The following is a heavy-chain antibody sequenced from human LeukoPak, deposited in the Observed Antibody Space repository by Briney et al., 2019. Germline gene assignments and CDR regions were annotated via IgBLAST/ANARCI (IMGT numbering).Heavy chain of an antibody. CDR3: ARDIGHGYDSSGYDY. J-gene: IGHJ4*02. CDR2: IYYSGST. V-gene: IGHV4-39*07. CDR1: GGSISSSSYY. Sequence: SETLSLTCTVSGGSISSSSYYWGWIRQPPGKGLEWIGSIYYSGSTYYNPSLKSRVTISVDKSKNQFSLKLSSVTAADTAVYYCARDIGHGYDSSGYDYWGQGTLVTVSS. D-gene: IGHD3-22*01.